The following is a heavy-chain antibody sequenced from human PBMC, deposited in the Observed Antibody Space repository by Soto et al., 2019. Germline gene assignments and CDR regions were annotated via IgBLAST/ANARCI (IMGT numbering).Heavy chain of an antibody. D-gene: IGHD2-15*01. CDR3: ARGGLSPGSCGGGGCHSDYYYGLDV. J-gene: IGHJ6*02. CDR2: IIPIFGTP. CDR1: GGTLNNYA. V-gene: IGHV1-69*01. Sequence: QVLLVQSGAEVKKPGSSVKVSCKASGGTLNNYAISWVRQAPGQGLEWMGGIIPIFGTPNYALKFQGRVTINAEESTNTVYMELSSLRAEDTALYFCARGGLSPGSCGGGGCHSDYYYGLDVWGQGTSVTVSS.